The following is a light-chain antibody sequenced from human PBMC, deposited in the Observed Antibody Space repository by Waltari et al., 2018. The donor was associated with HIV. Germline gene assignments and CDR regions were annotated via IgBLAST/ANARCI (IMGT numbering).Light chain of an antibody. V-gene: IGLV9-49*01. CDR2: VGTGGIVG. CDR1: SGYSNSK. CDR3: GADLGSGSNFVYV. Sequence: QPVLTQPPSASASLGASVTLTCTLSSGYSNSKVDWSQQLPGKGPRFVMRVGTGGIVGSKGDGIPDRFSVLGSGLNRYLTIKNIQEEDESDYHCGADLGSGSNFVYVFGTGTKVTVL. J-gene: IGLJ1*01.